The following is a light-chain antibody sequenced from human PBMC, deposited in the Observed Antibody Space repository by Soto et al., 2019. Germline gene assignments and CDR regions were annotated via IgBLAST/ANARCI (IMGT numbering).Light chain of an antibody. CDR2: GAS. CDR3: HQYGSAPAWT. J-gene: IGKJ1*01. V-gene: IGKV3-20*01. Sequence: EIVLTQSPGTLSLFPGERATLSCRASQSISSSYLAWYQQKPGQAPRLLIYGASSRATGIPDRFSGAGSATDFTLTFSRLEPEDFAVYYCHQYGSAPAWTFGQGTKVEIK. CDR1: QSISSSY.